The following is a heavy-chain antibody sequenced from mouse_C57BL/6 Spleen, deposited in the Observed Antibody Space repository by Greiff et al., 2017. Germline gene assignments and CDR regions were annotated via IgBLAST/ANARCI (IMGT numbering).Heavy chain of an antibody. Sequence: EVQLQQSGAELVRPGASVKLSCTASGFNIKDDYMHWVKQRPEQGLEWIGWIDPENGDTAYASKFQGKATIQADTSSNTAYLQLSSLTSEDTAVYYCTTGGYAMDYWGQGTSVTVSS. J-gene: IGHJ4*01. CDR3: TTGGYAMDY. V-gene: IGHV14-4*01. CDR2: IDPENGDT. CDR1: GFNIKDDY.